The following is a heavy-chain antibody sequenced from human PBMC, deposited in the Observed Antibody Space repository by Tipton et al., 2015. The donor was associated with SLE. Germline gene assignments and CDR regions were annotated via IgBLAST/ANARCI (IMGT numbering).Heavy chain of an antibody. J-gene: IGHJ3*02. V-gene: IGHV4-59*11. CDR3: ARDTYYYDSSGYDDAFDI. CDR2: IYYSGGT. D-gene: IGHD3-22*01. Sequence: TLSLTCTVSGGSISSHYWSWIRQPPGKGLEWIGYIYYSGGTNYNPSLKSRVTISVDTSKNQFSLKLSSVTAADTAVYYCARDTYYYDSSGYDDAFDIWGQGTMVTVSS. CDR1: GGSISSHY.